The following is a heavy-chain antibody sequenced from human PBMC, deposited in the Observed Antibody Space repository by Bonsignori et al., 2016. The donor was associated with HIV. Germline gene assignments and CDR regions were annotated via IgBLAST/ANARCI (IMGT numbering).Heavy chain of an antibody. J-gene: IGHJ3*02. V-gene: IGHV4-39*01. Sequence: QVQLQESGPGLVKPSETLSLTCIVSNASIRDSVYYWAWIRQSPGTGLEWIASIYHSGSTYYNPSLRSRVTISVDTAKNQFFLNLRSVTAADTAIYYCTRSYASGWYGLSAFDIWAKGQRAPSL. CDR2: IYHSGST. D-gene: IGHD6-19*01. CDR1: NASIRDSVYY. CDR3: TRSYASGWYGLSAFDI.